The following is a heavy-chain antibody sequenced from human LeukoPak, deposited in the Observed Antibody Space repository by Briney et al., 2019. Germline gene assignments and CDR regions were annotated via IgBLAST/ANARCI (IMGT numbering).Heavy chain of an antibody. CDR3: ARPLVVAATDYYYGMDV. CDR1: GYTFTSYD. V-gene: IGHV1-8*01. D-gene: IGHD2-15*01. CDR2: MNPNSGNT. Sequence: GASVKVSCKASGYTFTSYDINWVRQATGQGLEWMGWMNPNSGNTGYAQKFQGRVTMTRNTSTSTAYMELSSLRSEDTAVYYCARPLVVAATDYYYGMDVWGQGTTVTVSS. J-gene: IGHJ6*02.